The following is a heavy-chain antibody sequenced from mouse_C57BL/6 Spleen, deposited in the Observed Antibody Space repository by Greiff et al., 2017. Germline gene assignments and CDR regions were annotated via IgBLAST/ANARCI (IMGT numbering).Heavy chain of an antibody. J-gene: IGHJ2*01. CDR3: AWGTTVVEGY. Sequence: VQLQQSGAELVKPGASVKLSCTASGFNIKDYYMHWVKQRTEQGLEWIGRIDPEDGETKYAPIFQGKATIAADTSANTAYLQLSSLTSEDTAVYYCAWGTTVVEGYWGQGTTLTVSS. D-gene: IGHD1-1*01. CDR2: IDPEDGET. CDR1: GFNIKDYY. V-gene: IGHV14-2*01.